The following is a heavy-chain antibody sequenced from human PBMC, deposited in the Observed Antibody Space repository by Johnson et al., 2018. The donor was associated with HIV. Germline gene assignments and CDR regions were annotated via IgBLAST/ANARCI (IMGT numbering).Heavy chain of an antibody. J-gene: IGHJ3*02. CDR3: TTDLAAVGSGAFDI. CDR2: ISYDGGNK. CDR1: GFTFSTYA. V-gene: IGHV3-30*04. D-gene: IGHD6-13*01. Sequence: QVQLVESGGGVVQPGRSLRLSCAASGFTFSTYAMHWVRQAPGKGLEWVAIISYDGGNKYYTDSVKGRFTISRDDSKNTLYLQMNRLKTEDTAVYYCTTDLAAVGSGAFDIWGQGTMVTVSS.